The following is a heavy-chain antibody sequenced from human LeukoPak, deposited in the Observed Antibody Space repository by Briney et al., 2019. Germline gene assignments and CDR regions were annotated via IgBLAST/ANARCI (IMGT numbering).Heavy chain of an antibody. V-gene: IGHV1-69*06. J-gene: IGHJ3*02. D-gene: IGHD3-9*01. CDR2: IIPIFGTA. Sequence: AASVKVSCKASGGTFSSYAISWVRQAPGQGLEWMGGIIPIFGTANYAQKFQGRVTITADKSTSTAYMELSSLRSEDTAVYYCARGSHYDILTGYLSGDAFDIWGQGTMVTVSS. CDR3: ARGSHYDILTGYLSGDAFDI. CDR1: GGTFSSYA.